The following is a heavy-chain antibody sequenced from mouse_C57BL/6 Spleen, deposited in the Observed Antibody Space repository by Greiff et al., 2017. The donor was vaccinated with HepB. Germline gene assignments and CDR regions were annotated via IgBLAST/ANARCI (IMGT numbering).Heavy chain of an antibody. CDR1: GYTFTSYW. D-gene: IGHD2-3*01. CDR2: IHPNSGST. Sequence: QVHVKQPGAELVKPGASVKLSCKASGYTFTSYWMHWVKQRPGQGLEWIGMIHPNSGSTNYNEKFKSKATLTVDKSSSTAYMQLSSLTSEDSAVYYCARSMGSLDYWGQGTTLTVSS. CDR3: ARSMGSLDY. J-gene: IGHJ2*01. V-gene: IGHV1-64*01.